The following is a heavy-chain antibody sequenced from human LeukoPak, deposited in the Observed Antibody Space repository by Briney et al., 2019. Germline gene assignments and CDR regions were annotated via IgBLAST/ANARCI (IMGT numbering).Heavy chain of an antibody. V-gene: IGHV3-30*18. CDR2: ISYGGSNK. D-gene: IGHD3-10*01. Sequence: GGSLRLSCAASGFTFSSYGMHWVRQAPGKGLEWVAVISYGGSNKYYADSVKGRFTISRDNSKNTLYLQMNSLRAEDTAVYYCAKVGKLLWFGELFRKQYYFDYWGQGTLVTVSS. J-gene: IGHJ4*02. CDR3: AKVGKLLWFGELFRKQYYFDY. CDR1: GFTFSSYG.